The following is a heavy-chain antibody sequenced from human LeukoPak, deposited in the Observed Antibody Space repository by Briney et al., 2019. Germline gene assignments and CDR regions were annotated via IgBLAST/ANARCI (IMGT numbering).Heavy chain of an antibody. CDR1: GGSVSSSTYY. CDR2: IYYTGST. CDR3: ARVRHSGYDGQWNFDY. J-gene: IGHJ4*02. Sequence: PSETLSLTCTASGGSVSSSTYYWSWIRQPPGQGLEWIGYIYYTGSTDYNPSLKSRVTISVDMSTNQFSLKLSSVTAADTAVYYCARVRHSGYDGQWNFDYWGQGTLVTVSS. V-gene: IGHV4-61*01. D-gene: IGHD5-12*01.